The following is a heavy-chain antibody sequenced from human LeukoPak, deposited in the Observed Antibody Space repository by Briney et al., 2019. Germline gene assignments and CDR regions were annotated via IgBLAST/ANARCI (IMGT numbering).Heavy chain of an antibody. J-gene: IGHJ4*02. V-gene: IGHV4-4*07. D-gene: IGHD6-6*01. Sequence: SETLSLTCTVSGGSITSCYWTYIRQPAGKGLEWIGRIHTSGSTNYNPSLKSRVTMSVDTFKNQFSLNLSSMTAADTAMYYCAREFSGTSIAARVFDSWGQGTLVTVSS. CDR1: GGSITSCY. CDR2: IHTSGST. CDR3: AREFSGTSIAARVFDS.